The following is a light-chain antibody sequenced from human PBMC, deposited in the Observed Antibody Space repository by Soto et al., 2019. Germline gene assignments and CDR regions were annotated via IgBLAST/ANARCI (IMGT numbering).Light chain of an antibody. CDR2: EVS. Sequence: ILLTQTAHSLSVIPGKAASISCTFSHRLLNNDGKTYLFWYLQKAGKPPQIXXYEVSKRYSGVPDRFSVNGSGTDFTLQFSRVPAEDVGTYDGLQSLQLPVTFGQGTRLENK. CDR1: HRLLNNDGKTY. J-gene: IGKJ5*01. CDR3: LQSLQLPVT. V-gene: IGKV2D-29*01.